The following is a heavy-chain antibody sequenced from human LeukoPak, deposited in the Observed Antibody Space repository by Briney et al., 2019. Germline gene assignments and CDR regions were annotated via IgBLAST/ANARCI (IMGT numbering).Heavy chain of an antibody. CDR1: GFTLSSYG. Sequence: PGGSLRLSSAASGFTLSSYGMHWVRQAPGKGLEWVAFISYVGSSTYYADSVKGRFTISRDNPKNTLYLQMNSLRAEDTAVYYCARSTSSGYPPPWAFDIWGQGTMVTVSS. CDR3: ARSTSSGYPPPWAFDI. V-gene: IGHV3-30*03. J-gene: IGHJ3*02. D-gene: IGHD3-22*01. CDR2: ISYVGSST.